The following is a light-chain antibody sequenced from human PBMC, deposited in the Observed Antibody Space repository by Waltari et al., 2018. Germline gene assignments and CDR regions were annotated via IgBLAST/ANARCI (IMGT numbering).Light chain of an antibody. CDR1: NIGRKT. Sequence: SYVLTQPPSVSVAPGETARITCGGNNIGRKTVHWYQQKPGQTPVVVISYDSDRPSGIPVRFSGSNSGNTATLTISRVEAGDEADYYCQVWDSSRDHGVFGTGTKVTVL. CDR3: QVWDSSRDHGV. V-gene: IGLV3-21*04. CDR2: YDS. J-gene: IGLJ1*01.